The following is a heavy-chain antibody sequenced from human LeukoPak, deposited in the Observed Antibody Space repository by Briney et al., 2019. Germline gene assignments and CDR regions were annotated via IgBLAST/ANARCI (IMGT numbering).Heavy chain of an antibody. Sequence: GGSLRLSCAASGFTFSSYGMHWVRQAPGKGLEWVAVISYDGSNKYYADSVKGRFTISRDNSKNTLYLQMNSLRAEDTAVYYCAKAIWGYYGSGLDYWGQGTLVTASS. V-gene: IGHV3-30*18. J-gene: IGHJ4*02. CDR2: ISYDGSNK. CDR1: GFTFSSYG. D-gene: IGHD3-10*01. CDR3: AKAIWGYYGSGLDY.